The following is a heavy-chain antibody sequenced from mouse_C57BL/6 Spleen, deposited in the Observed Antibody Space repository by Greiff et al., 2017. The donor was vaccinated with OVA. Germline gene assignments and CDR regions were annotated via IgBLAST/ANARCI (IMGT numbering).Heavy chain of an antibody. J-gene: IGHJ3*01. CDR2: IYPGDGDT. V-gene: IGHV1-80*01. D-gene: IGHD1-1*01. Sequence: QVQLQQSGAELVKPGASVKISCKASGYAFSSYWMNWVKQRPGKGLEWLGQIYPGDGDTNYNGKFKGKATLTADKSSSTAYMQLSSLTSEDSAVYFCARSGDYGSSFAYWGQGTLGTVSA. CDR1: GYAFSSYW. CDR3: ARSGDYGSSFAY.